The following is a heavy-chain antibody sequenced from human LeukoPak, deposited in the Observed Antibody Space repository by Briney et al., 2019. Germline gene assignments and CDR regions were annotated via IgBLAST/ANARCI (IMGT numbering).Heavy chain of an antibody. Sequence: GGSLRLSCAASGFTFSSSWMSWVRQAPGKGLEWVGNIKQDGSEKYYVDSVKGRFTISRDNAKNSLYLQMNSLRAEDTAVYYCARDVRDSVAVSLWFGEFNWFDPWGQGTLVTVSS. CDR2: IKQDGSEK. J-gene: IGHJ5*02. D-gene: IGHD3-10*01. CDR3: ARDVRDSVAVSLWFGEFNWFDP. CDR1: GFTFSSSW. V-gene: IGHV3-7*01.